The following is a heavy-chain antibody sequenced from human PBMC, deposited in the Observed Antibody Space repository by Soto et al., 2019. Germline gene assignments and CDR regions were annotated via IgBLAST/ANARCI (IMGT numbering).Heavy chain of an antibody. Sequence: SETLSLTCTVSGGSISSGGYYWSWIRQHPGKGLEWIGYIYYSGSTYYNPSLKSRVTISVDTSKNQFSLKLSSVTAADTAVYYCARDSPSRYGSGSVYYYVIDVWGQPTPVTVSS. V-gene: IGHV4-31*03. CDR1: GGSISSGGYY. J-gene: IGHJ6*02. CDR3: ARDSPSRYGSGSVYYYVIDV. CDR2: IYYSGST. D-gene: IGHD3-10*01.